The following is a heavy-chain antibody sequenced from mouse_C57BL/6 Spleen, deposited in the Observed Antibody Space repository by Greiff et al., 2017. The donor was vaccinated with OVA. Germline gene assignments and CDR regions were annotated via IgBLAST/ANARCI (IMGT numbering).Heavy chain of an antibody. J-gene: IGHJ1*03. CDR3: ARVGIYYDYDERDWYFDV. CDR1: GYTFTDYY. V-gene: IGHV1-84*01. D-gene: IGHD2-4*01. CDR2: IYPGSGNT. Sequence: QVQLQQSGPELVKPGASVKISCKASGYTFTDYYINWVKQRPGQGLEWIGWIYPGSGNTKYNEKFKGKATLTVDTSSSTAYMQLSSLTSEDSAVYFCARVGIYYDYDERDWYFDVWGTGTTVTVSS.